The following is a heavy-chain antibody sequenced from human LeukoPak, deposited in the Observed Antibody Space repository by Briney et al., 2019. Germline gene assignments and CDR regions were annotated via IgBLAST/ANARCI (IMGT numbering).Heavy chain of an antibody. D-gene: IGHD4/OR15-4a*01. Sequence: SETLSLTCAVYGGSFSGYYWSWVRQPPGKGLEWIGEINHSGRTNYNPSLKSRVTISVETCKNQFSLKLSSVTAADTAVYYCARQNYGAAPLRYWGQGTLVTVSS. J-gene: IGHJ4*02. V-gene: IGHV4-34*01. CDR2: INHSGRT. CDR3: ARQNYGAAPLRY. CDR1: GGSFSGYY.